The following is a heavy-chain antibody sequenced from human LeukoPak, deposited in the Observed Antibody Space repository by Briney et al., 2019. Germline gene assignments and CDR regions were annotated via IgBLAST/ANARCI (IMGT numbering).Heavy chain of an antibody. CDR3: ARGGPAAVYYYMDV. D-gene: IGHD2-2*01. V-gene: IGHV3-48*03. Sequence: GGSLRLSCAASGFTFSSYEMNWVRQAPGKGLEWVSYISSSGSTIYYADSVKGRFTISRDAKNSVYLQMNSLRAEDTAVYYCARGGPAAVYYYMDVWGKGTTVIVSS. J-gene: IGHJ6*03. CDR1: GFTFSSYE. CDR2: ISSSGSTI.